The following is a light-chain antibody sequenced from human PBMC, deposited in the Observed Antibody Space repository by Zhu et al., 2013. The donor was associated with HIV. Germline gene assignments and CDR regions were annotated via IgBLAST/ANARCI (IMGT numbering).Light chain of an antibody. CDR3: QQYGTS. Sequence: EIVLTQAPGTLSLSPGERATLSCRASQSVSSKHLAWYQQKPGQAPRLLIYGASSRATGIPDRFSGSGSGTDFTLTISRLEPEDFAVYYCQQYGTSFGGGTKVEIK. J-gene: IGKJ4*01. CDR2: GAS. V-gene: IGKV3-20*01. CDR1: QSVSSKH.